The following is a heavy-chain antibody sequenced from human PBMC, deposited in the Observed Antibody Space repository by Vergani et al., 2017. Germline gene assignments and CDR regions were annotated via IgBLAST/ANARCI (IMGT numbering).Heavy chain of an antibody. CDR1: GYTFTGYY. CDR3: ARHPSAAEFDAFDV. V-gene: IGHV1-2*02. J-gene: IGHJ3*01. D-gene: IGHD6-25*01. Sequence: QVQLVQSGAEVKKPGSSVKVSCKASGYTFTGYYIHWVRQAPGQGLEWMGWINPNSGGTNYAQKFQGRVTMTRDTSISTAYMELSRLRADDTAVYYCARHPSAAEFDAFDVWGQGTMVTVSS. CDR2: INPNSGGT.